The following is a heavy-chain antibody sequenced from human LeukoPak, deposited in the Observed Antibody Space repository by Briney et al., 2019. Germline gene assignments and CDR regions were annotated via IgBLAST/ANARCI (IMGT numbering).Heavy chain of an antibody. D-gene: IGHD6-13*01. Sequence: ESGPALVKPTQTLTLTCTFSGFSLSTSGMCVSWIRQPPGKALEWLALIDWDDDKYYSTSLKTRLTISKDTSKNQVVLTMTNMDPVDTATYYCALIVGVVAAAGRIGYYYYGMDVWGKGTTVTVSS. CDR3: ALIVGVVAAAGRIGYYYYGMDV. CDR1: GFSLSTSGMC. CDR2: IDWDDDK. V-gene: IGHV2-70*01. J-gene: IGHJ6*04.